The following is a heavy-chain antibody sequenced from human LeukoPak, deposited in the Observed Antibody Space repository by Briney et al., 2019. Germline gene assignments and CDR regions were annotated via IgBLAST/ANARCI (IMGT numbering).Heavy chain of an antibody. CDR3: AKGWQALGYTYGSYYFDY. Sequence: GGSLRPSCAASGFTFSSYAMSWVRQAPGKGLEWVSTISGGGGSTYYADSVKGRFTISRDNSKNTLYLQMNSLSGEDTAVYYCAKGWQALGYTYGSYYFDYWGQGTLVTVSS. CDR1: GFTFSSYA. V-gene: IGHV3-23*01. J-gene: IGHJ4*02. D-gene: IGHD5-18*01. CDR2: ISGGGGST.